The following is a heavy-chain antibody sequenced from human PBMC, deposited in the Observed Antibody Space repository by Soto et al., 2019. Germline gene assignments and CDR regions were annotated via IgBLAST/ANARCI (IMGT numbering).Heavy chain of an antibody. CDR3: ASELAGYVGY. Sequence: QVQLVQSGAEVKKPGASVKVSCKASGYTFTSYDINWVRQATGQGVEWMGWMNPNSGNTGYAQKFQGRDTMTRNTSTSTAYMELRSLRSEDTAVYYCASELAGYVGYWGQGTLVTVSS. CDR1: GYTFTSYD. CDR2: MNPNSGNT. D-gene: IGHD5-12*01. J-gene: IGHJ4*02. V-gene: IGHV1-8*01.